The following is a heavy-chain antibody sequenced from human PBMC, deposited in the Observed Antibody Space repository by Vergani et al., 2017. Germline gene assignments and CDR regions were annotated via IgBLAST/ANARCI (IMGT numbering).Heavy chain of an antibody. CDR3: ARVTVPAAGGVGWFDP. CDR2: IYTSGST. CDR1: GGSISSGSYY. V-gene: IGHV4-61*02. Sequence: QVQLQESGPGLVKPSQTLSLTCTVSGGSISSGSYYWSWIRQPAGKGLEWIGRIYTSGSTNYNPSLKSRVTISVDTSKNQFSLKLSSVTAAATAVYYCARVTVPAAGGVGWFDPWGQGTLVTVSS. J-gene: IGHJ5*02. D-gene: IGHD2-2*01.